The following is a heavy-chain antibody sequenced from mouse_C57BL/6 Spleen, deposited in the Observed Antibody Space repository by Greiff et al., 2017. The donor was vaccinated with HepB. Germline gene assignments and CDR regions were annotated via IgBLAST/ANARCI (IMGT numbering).Heavy chain of an antibody. Sequence: EVQLVESGGGLVQPGGSMKLSCAASGFTFSDAWMDWVRQSPEKGLEWVAEIRNKANNHATYYAESVKGRFTISRDDSKSSFYLQMNSLRAEDTGIYYCTGSYGYDEAWFAYWGQGTLVTVSA. J-gene: IGHJ3*01. V-gene: IGHV6-6*01. CDR2: IRNKANNHAT. D-gene: IGHD2-2*01. CDR1: GFTFSDAW. CDR3: TGSYGYDEAWFAY.